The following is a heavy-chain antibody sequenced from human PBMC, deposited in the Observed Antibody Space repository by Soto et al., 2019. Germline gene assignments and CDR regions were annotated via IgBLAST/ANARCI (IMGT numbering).Heavy chain of an antibody. CDR2: INHSGST. J-gene: IGHJ4*02. CDR1: GGSFSGYY. CDR3: ATSYGNAWYTY. Sequence: PSETLSLTCAVYGGSFSGYYWSWIRQPPGKGLEWIGEINHSGSTSYNPSLKSRVTISVDTSKNHFSLQLTSVTVADTAVYYCATSYGNAWYTYWGQGTQVTV. V-gene: IGHV4-34*01. D-gene: IGHD6-13*01.